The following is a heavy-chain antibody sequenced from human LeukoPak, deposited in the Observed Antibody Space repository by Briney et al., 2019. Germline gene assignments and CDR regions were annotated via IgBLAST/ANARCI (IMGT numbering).Heavy chain of an antibody. Sequence: GGSLRLSCAASGFTVSSNYMTWVRQAPGKGLEWVSVIYSGGSTYYADSLKGRFTISRDNAKNSLYLQMNSLRAEDTALYYCAKGVDAMVRGLSDYWGQGTLVTVSS. D-gene: IGHD3-10*01. CDR2: IYSGGST. CDR1: GFTVSSNY. J-gene: IGHJ4*02. V-gene: IGHV3-53*05. CDR3: AKGVDAMVRGLSDY.